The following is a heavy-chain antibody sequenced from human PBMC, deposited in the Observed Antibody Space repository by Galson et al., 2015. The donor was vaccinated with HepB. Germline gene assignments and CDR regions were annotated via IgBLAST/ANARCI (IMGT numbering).Heavy chain of an antibody. D-gene: IGHD3-22*01. J-gene: IGHJ4*02. CDR2: IYPDDSDT. CDR3: ARQGSYYYDISGYAFDY. V-gene: IGHV5-51*01. CDR1: GYSFTSYW. Sequence: QSGAEVKKPGESLEISCKGSGYSFTSYWIAWVRQMPGKGLEWMGIIYPDDSDTKYSPSFQGRVTISADKSISTAYLQWSSLKASDTAMYYCARQGSYYYDISGYAFDYWGQGTLVTVSS.